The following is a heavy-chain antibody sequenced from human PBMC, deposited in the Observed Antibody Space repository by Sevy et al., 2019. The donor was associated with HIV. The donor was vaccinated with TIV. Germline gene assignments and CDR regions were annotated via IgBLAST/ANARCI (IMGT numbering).Heavy chain of an antibody. J-gene: IGHJ4*02. CDR1: GFDFSTYW. V-gene: IGHV3-74*01. D-gene: IGHD6-25*01. Sequence: GGSLRLSCAASGFDFSTYWMHWVRQAPGKGLVWVSRIMGDGSRRSHADSVKGRFTISRVNAKNTLYLQMNSLRAEDTALYFCARDPFGGYYFDHWGPGTLVTVSS. CDR2: IMGDGSRR. CDR3: ARDPFGGYYFDH.